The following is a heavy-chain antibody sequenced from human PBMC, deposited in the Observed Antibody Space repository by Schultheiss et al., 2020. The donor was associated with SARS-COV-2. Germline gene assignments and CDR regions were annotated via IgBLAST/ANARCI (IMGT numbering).Heavy chain of an antibody. CDR1: GFPFSRYA. J-gene: IGHJ6*02. V-gene: IGHV3-7*01. CDR2: IKPDGSEQ. Sequence: GGSLRLFCAASGFPFSRYAMHWVRQAPGKGLEWVANIKPDGSEQNYVDSLKGRFTISRDTSKNTLYLQMNSLRAEDTAVYYCARDGHSSSSRGYYYGMDVWGQGTTVTVSS. D-gene: IGHD6-6*01. CDR3: ARDGHSSSSRGYYYGMDV.